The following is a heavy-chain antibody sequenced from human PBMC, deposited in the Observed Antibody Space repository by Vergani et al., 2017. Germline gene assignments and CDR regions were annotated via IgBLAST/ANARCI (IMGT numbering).Heavy chain of an antibody. CDR2: ISASGAPT. V-gene: IGHV3-23*01. Sequence: EVQLLESGGDLVQPGGSLRLSCTASGFIFSTCAMSWVRQAPGKGLEWVSGISASGAPTYYPDSVKGRVTISRDNSKNTLYLQMNSLRVEDTAVYYCARAYGRYDWFDYWGQRTLVTVSS. J-gene: IGHJ4*01. CDR3: ARAYGRYDWFDY. CDR1: GFIFSTCA. D-gene: IGHD1-20*01.